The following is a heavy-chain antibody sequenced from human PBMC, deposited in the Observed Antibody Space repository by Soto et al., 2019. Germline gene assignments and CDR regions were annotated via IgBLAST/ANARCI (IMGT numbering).Heavy chain of an antibody. Sequence: GGSLRLSCAASGFNLRSYAVHWVRQAPGKGLEWVAGMSYDGSNQYYADSVKGRFTISRDNSKNTLYLQMNSLRAEDTAVYYCARELLNWNDPRRWFDPWGQGTLVTVSS. D-gene: IGHD1-1*01. V-gene: IGHV3-30-3*01. CDR1: GFNLRSYA. J-gene: IGHJ5*02. CDR3: ARELLNWNDPRRWFDP. CDR2: MSYDGSNQ.